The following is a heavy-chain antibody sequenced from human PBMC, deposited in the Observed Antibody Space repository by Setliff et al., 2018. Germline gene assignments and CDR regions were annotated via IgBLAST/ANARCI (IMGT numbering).Heavy chain of an antibody. CDR2: ISAYNGNT. CDR1: GYTFTSYG. V-gene: IGHV1-18*01. Sequence: GASVKVSCKASGYTFTSYGISWVRQAPGQGLEWMGWISAYNGNTNYAQKLQGRVTMTRDTSISTAYMELSRLRSDDTAVYYCARSFSPAAGTGRFYYYYGMDVWGQGTTVTVSS. CDR3: ARSFSPAAGTGRFYYYYGMDV. D-gene: IGHD6-13*01. J-gene: IGHJ6*02.